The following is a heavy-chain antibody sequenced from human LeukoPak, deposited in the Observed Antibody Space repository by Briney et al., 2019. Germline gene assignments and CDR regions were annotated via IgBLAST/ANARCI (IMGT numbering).Heavy chain of an antibody. Sequence: GESLKISCKGSGYSFTSYWIGWVRQMPGKGLGWMGIIYPGDSDTRYSPSFQGQVTISADKSISTAYLQWSSLKASDTAMYYCASTGRYGSSWYYFDYWGQGTLVTVSS. CDR3: ASTGRYGSSWYYFDY. CDR2: IYPGDSDT. CDR1: GYSFTSYW. J-gene: IGHJ4*02. D-gene: IGHD6-13*01. V-gene: IGHV5-51*01.